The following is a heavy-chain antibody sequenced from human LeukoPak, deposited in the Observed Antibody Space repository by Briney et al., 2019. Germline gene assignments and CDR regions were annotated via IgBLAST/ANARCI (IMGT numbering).Heavy chain of an antibody. V-gene: IGHV1-18*01. J-gene: IGHJ6*02. D-gene: IGHD6-13*01. CDR3: AKGSSWSGSYYYYGMDV. CDR1: GYTFTSYG. Sequence: ASVKVSCKASGYTFTSYGISWVRQAPGQGLEWMGWISAYNGNTNYAQKLQGRVTMTTDPSTSTAYMELRSLRSDDTAVYYCAKGSSWSGSYYYYGMDVWGQGTTVTVSS. CDR2: ISAYNGNT.